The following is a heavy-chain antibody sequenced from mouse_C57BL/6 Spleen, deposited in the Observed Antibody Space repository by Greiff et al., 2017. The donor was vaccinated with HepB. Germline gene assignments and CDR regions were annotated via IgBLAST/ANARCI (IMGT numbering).Heavy chain of an antibody. CDR2: INPNNGGT. J-gene: IGHJ2*01. CDR1: GYTFTDYN. D-gene: IGHD1-1*01. Sequence: EVQLQQSGPELVKPGASVKIPCKASGYTFTDYNMDWVKQSHGKSLEWSGDINPNNGGTIYNQKLKGKATLTVDKSSSTAYMERRSLTSEETADYYCARALGRSDDYFDYWGQCTTLTVSS. V-gene: IGHV1-18*01. CDR3: ARALGRSDDYFDY.